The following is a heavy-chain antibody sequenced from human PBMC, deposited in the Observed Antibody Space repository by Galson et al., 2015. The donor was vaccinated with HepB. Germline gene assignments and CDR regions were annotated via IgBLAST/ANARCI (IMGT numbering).Heavy chain of an antibody. Sequence: ETLSLTCTVSGGSISSSSYYWGWIRQPPGKGLEWIGSIYYSGSTYYNPSLKSRVTISVDTSKNQFSLKLSSVTAADTAVYYCARHGGSYPFDYWGQGTLVTVSS. CDR3: ARHGGSYPFDY. J-gene: IGHJ4*02. CDR1: GGSISSSSYY. CDR2: IYYSGST. V-gene: IGHV4-39*01. D-gene: IGHD1-26*01.